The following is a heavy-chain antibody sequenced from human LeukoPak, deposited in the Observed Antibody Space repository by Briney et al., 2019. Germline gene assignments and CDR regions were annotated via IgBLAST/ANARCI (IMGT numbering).Heavy chain of an antibody. V-gene: IGHV5-51*01. Sequence: GESLKISCKGSGYNFTTYWIGWVRPMPGKGLEWMGTIYPGDSDTRYRPSLQGHVTISADKSSSTAYLQWSGLKDSDTAMYYCARRGYSGYEGSWFDYWGQGSLVTVSS. CDR3: ARRGYSGYEGSWFDY. CDR2: IYPGDSDT. D-gene: IGHD5-12*01. CDR1: GYNFTTYW. J-gene: IGHJ4*02.